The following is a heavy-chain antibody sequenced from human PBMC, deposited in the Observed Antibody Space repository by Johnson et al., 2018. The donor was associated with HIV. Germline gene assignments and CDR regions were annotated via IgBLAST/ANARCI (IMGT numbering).Heavy chain of an antibody. CDR2: ISYDGSST. CDR1: GFTFNSYP. Sequence: QVQLVESGGGVVQPGRSLRLSCAASGFTFNSYPMHWVRQAPGKGLEWVAVISYDGSSTYYADSVKGRFTISRDNSMNTLYLQMNSLRAEDTAVYYCARGLITMIVVVTFDAFDIWGQGTMVTVSS. CDR3: ARGLITMIVVVTFDAFDI. J-gene: IGHJ3*02. D-gene: IGHD3-22*01. V-gene: IGHV3-30-3*01.